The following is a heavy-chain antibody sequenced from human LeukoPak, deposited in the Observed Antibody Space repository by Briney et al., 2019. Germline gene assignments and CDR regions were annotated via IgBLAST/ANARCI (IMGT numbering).Heavy chain of an antibody. CDR2: IIPIFGTA. J-gene: IGHJ4*02. CDR3: ARDLVAVAGLFDY. Sequence: ASVKVSCKASGGTFSSYAISWVRQAPGQGLEWMGGIIPIFGTANYAQKFQGRVTITTDESTSTAYMELSSLRSEDTAVYYCARDLVAVAGLFDYWGQGTLVTVSS. CDR1: GGTFSSYA. D-gene: IGHD6-19*01. V-gene: IGHV1-69*05.